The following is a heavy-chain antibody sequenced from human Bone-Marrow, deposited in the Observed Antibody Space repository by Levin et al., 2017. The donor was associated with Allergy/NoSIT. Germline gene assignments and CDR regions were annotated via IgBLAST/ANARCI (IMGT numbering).Heavy chain of an antibody. CDR1: GFTFSNAW. CDR3: TTDRRPNVAVVADY. Sequence: PGGSLRLSCAASGFTFSNAWMSWVRQAPGKGLEWVGRIKSKTDGGTTDYAAPVKGRFTISRDDSKNTLYLQMNSLKTEDTAVYYCTTDRRPNVAVVADYWGQGTLVTVSS. V-gene: IGHV3-15*01. CDR2: IKSKTDGGTT. J-gene: IGHJ4*02. D-gene: IGHD2-15*01.